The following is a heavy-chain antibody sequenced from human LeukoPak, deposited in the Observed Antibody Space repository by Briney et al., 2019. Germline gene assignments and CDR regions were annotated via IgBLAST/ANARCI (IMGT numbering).Heavy chain of an antibody. Sequence: GGSLRLSCAASGFTFSSYSMNWVRQAPGKGLEWVSSISSSSSYIYYADSVKGRFTISRDNAKNSLYLQMNSLRAEDTAVYYCARASTDYSVTDGFDTWGPGTLVTVSS. D-gene: IGHD4-11*01. V-gene: IGHV3-21*01. J-gene: IGHJ5*02. CDR3: ARASTDYSVTDGFDT. CDR2: ISSSSSYI. CDR1: GFTFSSYS.